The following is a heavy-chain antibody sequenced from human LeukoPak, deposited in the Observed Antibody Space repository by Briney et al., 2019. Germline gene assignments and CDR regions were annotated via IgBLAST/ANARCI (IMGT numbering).Heavy chain of an antibody. Sequence: GGSLRLSCAASGFTFSSFPMHWVRQAAGKGLQWVAVISTDGSNKYYPDSLKGRFTISRDNSQNTLYLQMSSLTTEDTAVYYCARGAGTTVYYIDVWGRGTTVTVSS. D-gene: IGHD1-7*01. CDR3: ARGAGTTVYYIDV. J-gene: IGHJ6*03. CDR1: GFTFSSFP. V-gene: IGHV3-30*15. CDR2: ISTDGSNK.